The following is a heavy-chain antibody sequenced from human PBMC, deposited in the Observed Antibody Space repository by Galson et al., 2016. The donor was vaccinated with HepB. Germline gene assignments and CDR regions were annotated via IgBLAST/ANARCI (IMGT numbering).Heavy chain of an antibody. Sequence: SLRLSCAASGFVSSNFGLSWVRQAPGKGLEWVASITTGHTTYYSASVQGRFTITSDNSNNTLYLQMNGLRSEDTAVYYCAKERLVRRIFDHWGQGTLLTVSS. CDR3: AKERLVRRIFDH. J-gene: IGHJ4*02. CDR1: GFVSSNFG. V-gene: IGHV3-23*01. D-gene: IGHD3-9*01. CDR2: ITTGHTT.